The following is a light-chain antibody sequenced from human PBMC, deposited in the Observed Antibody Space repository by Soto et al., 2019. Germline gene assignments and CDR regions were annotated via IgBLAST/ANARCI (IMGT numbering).Light chain of an antibody. Sequence: DIVMTQSPDSLAVSLGERATINCKSSQSVLYSPNNKNYLAWYQQKPGQPPKLLIYWASTRESGVPERFSGSGSGTEFTLTISSLQAEDVAFYYCQQYHSAPQSFGQGTKVEIK. CDR2: WAS. CDR1: QSVLYSPNNKNY. V-gene: IGKV4-1*01. J-gene: IGKJ1*01. CDR3: QQYHSAPQS.